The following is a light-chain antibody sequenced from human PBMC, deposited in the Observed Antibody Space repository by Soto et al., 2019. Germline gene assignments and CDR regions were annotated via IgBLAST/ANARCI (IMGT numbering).Light chain of an antibody. Sequence: DIQMTQSPSSLSASVGDRVTITCRASQDISVYLAWYQQKPVKVPKLLIYSASTLQSGVPSRFSGSGSGTDFTLTISSLQPEDVATYYCQKFNTAPLTFGQGTRLEIE. CDR1: QDISVY. CDR3: QKFNTAPLT. CDR2: SAS. V-gene: IGKV1-27*01. J-gene: IGKJ5*01.